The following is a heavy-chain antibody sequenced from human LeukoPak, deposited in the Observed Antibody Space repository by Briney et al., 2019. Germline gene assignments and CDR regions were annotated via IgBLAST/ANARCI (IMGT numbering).Heavy chain of an antibody. CDR1: GFTFISYW. CDR2: IKQDGSEK. D-gene: IGHD4-23*01. Sequence: GGSLRLSCAASGFTFISYWMSWVRQAPGKGLEWVANIKQDGSEKYYVDSVKGRFTISRDNAKNSLYLQMNSLRAEDTAVYYCARALWRTVVTAFGYWGQGTLVTVSS. J-gene: IGHJ4*02. CDR3: ARALWRTVVTAFGY. V-gene: IGHV3-7*01.